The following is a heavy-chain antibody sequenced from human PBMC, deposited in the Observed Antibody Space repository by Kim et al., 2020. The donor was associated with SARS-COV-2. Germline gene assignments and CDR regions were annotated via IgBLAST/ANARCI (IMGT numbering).Heavy chain of an antibody. D-gene: IGHD3-10*01. V-gene: IGHV1-18*04. J-gene: IGHJ4*02. CDR3: ARDRVIVGGYYGSGSYGPTYFDY. Sequence: ASVKVSCKASGYTFTSYGISWVRQAPGQGLEWMGWISAYNGNTNYAQKLQGRVTMTTDTSTSTAYMELRSLRSDDTAVYYCARDRVIVGGYYGSGSYGPTYFDYWGQGTLVTVSS. CDR2: ISAYNGNT. CDR1: GYTFTSYG.